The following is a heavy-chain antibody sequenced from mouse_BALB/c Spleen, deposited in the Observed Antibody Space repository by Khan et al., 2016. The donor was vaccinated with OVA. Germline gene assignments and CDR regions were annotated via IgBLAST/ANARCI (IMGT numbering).Heavy chain of an antibody. Sequence: QMQLEESGAELVRSGTSVKLSCKTSGYIFTNYWIHWVKQRSGQGLEWIARIYPGTDNTYYSEKFQDKATLTADKSSSTAYLQLSSLKSEDSAVFVCAREEALYYSDYWGQGTTLTVSS. CDR3: AREEALYYSDY. CDR2: IYPGTDNT. J-gene: IGHJ2*01. D-gene: IGHD3-2*02. V-gene: IGHV1-76*01. CDR1: GYIFTNYW.